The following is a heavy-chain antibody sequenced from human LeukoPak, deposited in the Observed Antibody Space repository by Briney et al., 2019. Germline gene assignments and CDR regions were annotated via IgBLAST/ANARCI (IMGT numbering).Heavy chain of an antibody. D-gene: IGHD3-10*01. J-gene: IGHJ4*02. CDR3: AGGYRREVRGVIDY. V-gene: IGHV3-48*03. CDR1: GFTFSSYE. CDR2: ISSSGSTI. Sequence: GGSLRLSCAASGFTFSSYEMNWVRQAPGKGLEWVSYISSSGSTIYYADSVKGRFTISRDNAKNSLYLQMNSLRAEDTAVYYCAGGYRREVRGVIDYWGQGTLVTVSS.